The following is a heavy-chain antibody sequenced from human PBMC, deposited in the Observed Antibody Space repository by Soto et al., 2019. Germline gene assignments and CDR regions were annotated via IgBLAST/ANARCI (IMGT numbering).Heavy chain of an antibody. Sequence: PGGSLRLSCAASGFTFSSYDMNWVRQAPGKGLEYVSSITTSGSYIYYGDSVRGRFTISVDKSKNHFSLNLISVTAADTAVYYCARAARGYSYFDYWGQGTLVTVSS. CDR2: ITTSGSYI. CDR3: ARAARGYSYFDY. D-gene: IGHD5-18*01. CDR1: GFTFSSYD. J-gene: IGHJ4*02. V-gene: IGHV3-21*04.